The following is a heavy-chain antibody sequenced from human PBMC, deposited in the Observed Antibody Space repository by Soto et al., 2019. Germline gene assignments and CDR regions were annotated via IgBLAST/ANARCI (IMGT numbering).Heavy chain of an antibody. CDR2: ISSSGNT. CDR3: ARAPMVLTRSYFDS. V-gene: IGHV4-59*01. D-gene: IGHD3-22*01. CDR1: DGSISNFY. J-gene: IGHJ4*02. Sequence: SETLSLTCTVSDGSISNFYWSWVRQPPGKGLEWIGYISSSGNTNYNPSLKSRVSISVDTSKNQFSLNLTSVTAADTAVYYCARAPMVLTRSYFDSWGQGTPVTVSS.